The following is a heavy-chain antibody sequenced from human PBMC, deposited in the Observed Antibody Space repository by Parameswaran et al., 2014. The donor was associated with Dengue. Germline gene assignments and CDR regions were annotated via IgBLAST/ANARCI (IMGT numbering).Heavy chain of an antibody. D-gene: IGHD1-14*01. CDR2: INHSGST. CDR3: ARGLPPPEGRQH. Sequence: WIRQPPGKGLEWIGEINHSGSTNYNPSLKSRVTISVDTSKNQFSLKLSSVTAADTAVYYCARGLPPPEGRQHWGQGTLVTVSS. J-gene: IGHJ1*01. V-gene: IGHV4-34*01.